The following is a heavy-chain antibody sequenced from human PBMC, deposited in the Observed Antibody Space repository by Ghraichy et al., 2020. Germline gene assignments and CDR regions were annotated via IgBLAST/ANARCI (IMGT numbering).Heavy chain of an antibody. V-gene: IGHV3-73*01. D-gene: IGHD2-8*02. J-gene: IGHJ4*02. Sequence: GGSLRLSCAASGFTFSDSGMHWVRQASGKGLEWVGRIRNKANSYATAYGASVKGRFTISRDDSKNTAYLQMNTLKTEDTATYYCARRGRYCTGGVCSWAFDYWGQGTLVTVSS. CDR1: GFTFSDSG. CDR2: IRNKANSYAT. CDR3: ARRGRYCTGGVCSWAFDY.